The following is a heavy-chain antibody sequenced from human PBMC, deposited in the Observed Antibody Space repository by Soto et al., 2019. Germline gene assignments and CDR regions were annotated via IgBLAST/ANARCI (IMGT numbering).Heavy chain of an antibody. J-gene: IGHJ4*02. D-gene: IGHD3-22*01. CDR2: IIPIFGTA. CDR3: ARAYYYDSSAWESFDY. V-gene: IGHV1-69*13. CDR1: GGTFSSYA. Sequence: VASVKVSCKASGGTFSSYAISWVRQAPGQGLEWMGGIIPIFGTANYAQKFQGRVTITADESTSTAYMELSSLRSEDTAVYYCARAYYYDSSAWESFDYWGQGTLVTVSS.